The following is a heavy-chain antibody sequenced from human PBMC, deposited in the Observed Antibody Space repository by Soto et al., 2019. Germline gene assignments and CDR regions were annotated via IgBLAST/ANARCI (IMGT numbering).Heavy chain of an antibody. D-gene: IGHD6-19*01. Sequence: QVQLQESGPGLVKPSETLSLTCTVSGGSVSSGSYYWSWIRQPPGKGLEWIGYIYYSGSTNYNPSLKSRVTISVDTSKNQFSLKLSSVTAADTAVYYCARGHGIAVAGTARWSEHIDYWGQGTLVTVSS. CDR3: ARGHGIAVAGTARWSEHIDY. J-gene: IGHJ4*02. CDR2: IYYSGST. V-gene: IGHV4-61*01. CDR1: GGSVSSGSYY.